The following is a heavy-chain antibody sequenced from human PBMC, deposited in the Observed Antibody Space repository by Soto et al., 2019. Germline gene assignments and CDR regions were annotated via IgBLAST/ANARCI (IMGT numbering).Heavy chain of an antibody. D-gene: IGHD2-2*01. CDR1: GYTFTGYY. J-gene: IGHJ6*02. Sequence: ALVKVSCKXSGYTFTGYYMHWVRQAPGQGLEWMGWINPNSGGTNYAQKFQGWVTMTRDTSISTAYMELSRLRSDDTAVYYCARERLCSSTSCRHYYYYYGMDVWGQGTTVTVS. V-gene: IGHV1-2*04. CDR2: INPNSGGT. CDR3: ARERLCSSTSCRHYYYYYGMDV.